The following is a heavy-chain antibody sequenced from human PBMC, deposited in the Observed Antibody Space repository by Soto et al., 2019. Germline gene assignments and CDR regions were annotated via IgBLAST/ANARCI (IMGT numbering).Heavy chain of an antibody. J-gene: IGHJ6*02. CDR1: GYTFTRYA. Sequence: SVTVSCKASGYTFTRYAIHWVRQDPGQRLEWMGWINAGNGNTKYSQKFQGRVTITRDTSASTAYMELSSLRSEDTAVYYCASSNIAAAPYGMDVWGQGTTVTVSS. D-gene: IGHD6-13*01. V-gene: IGHV1-3*01. CDR3: ASSNIAAAPYGMDV. CDR2: INAGNGNT.